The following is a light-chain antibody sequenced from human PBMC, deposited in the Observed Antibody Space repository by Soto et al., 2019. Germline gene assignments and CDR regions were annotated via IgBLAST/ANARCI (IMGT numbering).Light chain of an antibody. CDR3: QNHNNWLALT. V-gene: IGKV3-15*01. CDR1: QSIANR. Sequence: EIVMTQSPATLSVSPGERATLSCRASQSIANRLAWYQQKPGQAPRLLIYGASTRATGVPARFSGSGSGTEFTLTISSLQSEDFAVYYCQNHNNWLALTFGGGTKVDIK. J-gene: IGKJ4*01. CDR2: GAS.